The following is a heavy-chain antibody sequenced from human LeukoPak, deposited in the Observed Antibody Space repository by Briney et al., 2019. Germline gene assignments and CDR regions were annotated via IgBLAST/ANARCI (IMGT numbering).Heavy chain of an antibody. CDR3: ARLAYCSSTSCSDY. J-gene: IGHJ4*02. CDR1: GGSISSYY. Sequence: SETLSLTCTVSGGSISSYYWSWIRQPPGKGLEWIGSIYHSGSTYYNPSLKSRVTISVDTSKNQFSLKLSSVTAADTAVYYCARLAYCSSTSCSDYWGQGTLVTVSS. V-gene: IGHV4-59*04. D-gene: IGHD2-2*01. CDR2: IYHSGST.